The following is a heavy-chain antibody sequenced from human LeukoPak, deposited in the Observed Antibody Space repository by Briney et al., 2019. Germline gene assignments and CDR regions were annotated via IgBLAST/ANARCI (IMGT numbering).Heavy chain of an antibody. CDR3: ARDRVVIIRYYFEY. J-gene: IGHJ4*02. Sequence: PGGSLRLSCAASGFTFSDYYMSWIRQAPGKGLEWVSYISSSGSTIYYADSVKGRFTISRDNAKNSLYLQMNSLRAEDTAVYYCARDRVVIIRYYFEYWGQGTLVTVSS. CDR1: GFTFSDYY. CDR2: ISSSGSTI. V-gene: IGHV3-11*04. D-gene: IGHD3-22*01.